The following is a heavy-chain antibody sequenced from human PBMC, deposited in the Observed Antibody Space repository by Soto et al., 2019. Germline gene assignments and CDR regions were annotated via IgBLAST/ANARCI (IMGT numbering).Heavy chain of an antibody. CDR2: INHSGGT. J-gene: IGHJ4*02. CDR3: ARLRWEQPWVFDY. V-gene: IGHV4-34*01. CDR1: GGSSRGYY. Sequence: WETRRPTCAVYGGSSRGYYWSWFRQPPVKGLEWIGEINHSGGTNYNPSLKSRVTISVDTSKNQFSLKLSSVTAADTAVFYCARLRWEQPWVFDYWGQGTLVTVS. D-gene: IGHD1-26*01.